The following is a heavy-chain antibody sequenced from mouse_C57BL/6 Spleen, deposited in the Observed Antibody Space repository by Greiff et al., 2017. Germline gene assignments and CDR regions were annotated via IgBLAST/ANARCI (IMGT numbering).Heavy chain of an antibody. D-gene: IGHD1-1*01. Sequence: EVQVVESGPGLVKPSQSLSLTCSVTGYSITSGYYWNWIRQFPGNKLEWMGYISYDGSNNYNPSLKNRISITRDTSKNQFFLKLNSVTTEDTATYYCASYYYGSSFDYWGQGTTLTVSS. CDR3: ASYYYGSSFDY. V-gene: IGHV3-6*01. CDR1: GYSITSGYY. J-gene: IGHJ2*01. CDR2: ISYDGSN.